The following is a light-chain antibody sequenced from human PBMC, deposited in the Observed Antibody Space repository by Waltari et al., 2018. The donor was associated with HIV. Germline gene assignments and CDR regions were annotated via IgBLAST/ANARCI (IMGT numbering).Light chain of an antibody. Sequence: QSVLTQPPSVSGAPGQRATISCTGSSSNPRAGYDVHWYQQLPGTAPKLLIYGNSNRPSGVPDRFSGSKSGTSASLAITGLQAEDEADYYCQSYDSSLSGWVFGGGTKLTVL. J-gene: IGLJ3*02. CDR2: GNS. CDR3: QSYDSSLSGWV. CDR1: SSNPRAGYD. V-gene: IGLV1-40*01.